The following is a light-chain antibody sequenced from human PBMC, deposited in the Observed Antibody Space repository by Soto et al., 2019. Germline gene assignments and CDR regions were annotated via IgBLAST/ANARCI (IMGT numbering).Light chain of an antibody. Sequence: IVLTQSPGTLSLSPGERATLSCRASESVSSTHLAWYQQKPGQAPSLLIYSASNRATGVPDRFSGSGSGTDFTLSISRLEPEDFAVYYCSQYGSAPGTFGQGTKVEIK. CDR3: SQYGSAPGT. V-gene: IGKV3-20*01. J-gene: IGKJ1*01. CDR2: SAS. CDR1: ESVSSTH.